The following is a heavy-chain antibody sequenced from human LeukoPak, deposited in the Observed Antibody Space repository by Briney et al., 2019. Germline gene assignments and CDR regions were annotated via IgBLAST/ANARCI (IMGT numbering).Heavy chain of an antibody. V-gene: IGHV4-39*01. CDR3: ARHGRAIVDYYYYMDV. J-gene: IGHJ6*03. CDR1: GGSISSSSYY. D-gene: IGHD3-22*01. Sequence: PSETLSLTCTVSGGSISSSSYYWGWIRQPPGKGLEWIGSIYYSGSTYYNPSLKSRVTISIDTSKNQFSLKLSSVAAADTAEYYCARHGRAIVDYYYYMDVWGTGTTVTVSS. CDR2: IYYSGST.